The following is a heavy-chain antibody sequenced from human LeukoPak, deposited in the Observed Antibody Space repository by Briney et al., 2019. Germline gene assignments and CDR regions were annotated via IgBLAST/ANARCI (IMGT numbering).Heavy chain of an antibody. CDR1: GGSVRRGNYY. CDR3: ARSQQLVRSFDC. Sequence: SETLSLTCTVSGGSVRRGNYYWTWIRQPAGSGLGWIGRIYTSGTTDYNPSLRTRVTISVDASRNQFSLNLSSVTAADTAFYYCARSQQLVRSFDCWGQGTLVTVSS. V-gene: IGHV4-61*10. D-gene: IGHD6-13*01. J-gene: IGHJ4*02. CDR2: IYTSGTT.